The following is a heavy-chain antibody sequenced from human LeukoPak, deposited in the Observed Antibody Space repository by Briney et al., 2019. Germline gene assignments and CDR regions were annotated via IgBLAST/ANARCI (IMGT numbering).Heavy chain of an antibody. CDR1: GGSFSGYY. D-gene: IGHD3-10*01. Sequence: SETLSLTCAVYGGSFSGYYWSWIRQPPGKGLEWIGEINHSGSTNYNPSLKSRVTISVDTSKNQFSLKLSSVTAADTAVYYCARRGKKSLWFGELMSWFDPWGQGTLVTVSS. CDR3: ARRGKKSLWFGELMSWFDP. V-gene: IGHV4-34*01. CDR2: INHSGST. J-gene: IGHJ5*02.